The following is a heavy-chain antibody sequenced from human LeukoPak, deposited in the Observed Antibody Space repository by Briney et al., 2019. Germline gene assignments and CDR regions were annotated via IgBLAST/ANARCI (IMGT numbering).Heavy chain of an antibody. V-gene: IGHV3-21*01. CDR2: ISSSSSYI. Sequence: GGSLRLSRAASGFTFSSYSMNWVRQAPGKGLEWVSSISSSSSYIYYADSVKGRFTISRDNAKNSLYLQMNSLRAEDTAVYYCARDHLPSIYYDFWSGYHWADYWGQGTLVTVSS. CDR3: ARDHLPSIYYDFWSGYHWADY. J-gene: IGHJ4*02. D-gene: IGHD3-3*01. CDR1: GFTFSSYS.